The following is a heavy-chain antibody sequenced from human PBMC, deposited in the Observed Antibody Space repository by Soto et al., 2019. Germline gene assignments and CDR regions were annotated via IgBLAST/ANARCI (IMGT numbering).Heavy chain of an antibody. D-gene: IGHD3-16*01. Sequence: SETLSLTCTVSGGSISSYYWSWIRQPPGEGLEWIGYIYYSGSTNYNPSLKSRVTISVDTSKNQFSLKLSSVTAADTAVYYCASSIQYYDYVWGSYNRYYFDYWGQGTLVTVSS. CDR2: IYYSGST. J-gene: IGHJ4*02. CDR1: GGSISSYY. V-gene: IGHV4-59*01. CDR3: ASSIQYYDYVWGSYNRYYFDY.